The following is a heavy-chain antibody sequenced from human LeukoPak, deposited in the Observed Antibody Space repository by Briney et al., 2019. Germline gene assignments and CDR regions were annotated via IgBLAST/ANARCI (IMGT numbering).Heavy chain of an antibody. CDR3: AKGVAVAKGYFDY. D-gene: IGHD6-19*01. CDR2: ISGSGGST. V-gene: IGHV3-23*01. CDR1: GFTFSSYA. J-gene: IGHJ4*02. Sequence: GGSLRLSCAASGFTFSSYAMSSVRQAPGKGLEWVSAISGSGGSTYYADSVKGRFTISRDNSKNTLYLQMNSLRAEDTAVYYCAKGVAVAKGYFDYWGQGTLVTVSS.